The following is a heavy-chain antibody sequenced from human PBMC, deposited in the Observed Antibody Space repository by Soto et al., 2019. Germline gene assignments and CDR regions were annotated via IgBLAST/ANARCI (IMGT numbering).Heavy chain of an antibody. CDR2: IFYSGSD. CDR1: GGSVTSGSHY. Sequence: QVQLQESGPGLVKPSETLSLTCTVSGGSVTSGSHYWSWIRQSPGKGLEFIAYIFYSGSDDYNPSLKSRVTTSLDTSKHEFSLNLRSVTTAYTAVYYCASGRGYGYGIDFWGQGALVTVS. D-gene: IGHD5-18*01. CDR3: ASGRGYGYGIDF. J-gene: IGHJ4*02. V-gene: IGHV4-61*01.